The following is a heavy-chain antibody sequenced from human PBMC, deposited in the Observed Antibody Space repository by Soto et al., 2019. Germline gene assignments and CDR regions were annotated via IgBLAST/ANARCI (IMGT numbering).Heavy chain of an antibody. V-gene: IGHV1-2*02. Sequence: GXSVKVSCKASGYSLRGNYIHWVRQTPGQGLEWMGWINPNSSGTFYAQKFQGRVTMTRDTSLTTVYMQLNRLTSDDSAVYYCARDLIVDGPDNYAMDVWGQGTTVTASS. CDR1: GYSLRGNY. D-gene: IGHD3-22*01. CDR2: INPNSSGT. J-gene: IGHJ6*02. CDR3: ARDLIVDGPDNYAMDV.